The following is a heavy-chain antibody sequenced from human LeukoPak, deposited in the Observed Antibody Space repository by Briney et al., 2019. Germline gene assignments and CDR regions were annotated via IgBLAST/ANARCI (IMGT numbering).Heavy chain of an antibody. CDR2: IKQDGIDK. CDR3: ARTVYSYGLISYFDY. CDR1: GFTFSGSA. V-gene: IGHV3-7*04. Sequence: GGSLRLSCAASGFTFSGSAIHWVRQSSGKGLEWVANIKQDGIDKYYVDSVKGRFTISRDNAKNSLYLQMNSLRAEDTAVYYCARTVYSYGLISYFDYWGQGTLVTVSS. J-gene: IGHJ4*02. D-gene: IGHD5-18*01.